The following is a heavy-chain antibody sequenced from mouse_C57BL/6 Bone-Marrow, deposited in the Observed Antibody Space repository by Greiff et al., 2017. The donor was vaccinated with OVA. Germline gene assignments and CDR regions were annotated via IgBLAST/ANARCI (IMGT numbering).Heavy chain of an antibody. Sequence: EVQLQQSGPVLVKPGASVKMSCKASGYTFTDYYMNWVKQSHGKSLEWIGVINPYNGGTSYNQKFKGKATLTVDKSSSTAYMELNSLTSEDSAVYYCARGRAQATVDYAMDYWGQGTSVTVSS. J-gene: IGHJ4*01. D-gene: IGHD3-2*02. CDR2: INPYNGGT. V-gene: IGHV1-19*01. CDR3: ARGRAQATVDYAMDY. CDR1: GYTFTDYY.